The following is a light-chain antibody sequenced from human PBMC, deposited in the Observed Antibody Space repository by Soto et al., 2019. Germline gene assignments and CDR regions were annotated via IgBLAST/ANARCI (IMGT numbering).Light chain of an antibody. CDR3: QQYGTSPGS. V-gene: IGKV3-20*01. CDR1: QSVRSNF. CDR2: GAS. Sequence: EIVLTQSPGTLSLSPGDRATRSCRASQSVRSNFLAWYQQKPGQAPKLLISGASSRATGIPDRFSGSGSGTDFTLTISRLEPEDFALYSCQQYGTSPGSFGQGTKLEIK. J-gene: IGKJ2*01.